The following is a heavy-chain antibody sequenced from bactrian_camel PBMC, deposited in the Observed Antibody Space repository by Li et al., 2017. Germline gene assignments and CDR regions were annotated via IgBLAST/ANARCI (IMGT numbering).Heavy chain of an antibody. CDR3: AAGQGVGWCLDVIRTGAEPDFDY. V-gene: IGHV3-3*01. J-gene: IGHJ6*01. D-gene: IGHD5*01. CDR2: IMTTGKNT. CDR1: SYTDRSC. Sequence: HVQLVESGGGSVAAGGSLRLSCAVSSYTDRSCMAWFRQAAGKERESVAAIMTTGKNTYYAESVKGRFTISRDNAKNTLYLQMNSLKPEDTAMYYCAAGQGVGWCLDVIRTGAEPDFDYWGQGTQVTVS.